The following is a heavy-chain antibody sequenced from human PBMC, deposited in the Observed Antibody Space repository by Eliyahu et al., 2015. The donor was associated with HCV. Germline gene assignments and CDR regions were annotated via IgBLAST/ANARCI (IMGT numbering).Heavy chain of an antibody. J-gene: IGHJ4*02. CDR1: GFTFGRYS. CDR2: ISTSGKFK. CDR3: ARVSRTQCRSKMCSLDY. D-gene: IGHD2-2*01. Sequence: EVRLVESGGGLVQXGGSLXXXXXXSGFTFGRYSMNWVRQAPGKGXEWVSSISTSGKFKYYGDSVKGRFTISRDFAKRSIHLQMSGLSGDDTGVYFCARVSRTQCRSKMCSLDYWGQGTLVTV. V-gene: IGHV3-21*01.